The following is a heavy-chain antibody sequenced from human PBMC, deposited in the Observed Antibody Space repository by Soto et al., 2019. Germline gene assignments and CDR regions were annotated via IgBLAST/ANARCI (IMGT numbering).Heavy chain of an antibody. CDR1: GFTFSSYG. V-gene: IGHV3-30*03. D-gene: IGHD3-9*01. J-gene: IGHJ4*02. CDR2: ISYDGSNK. Sequence: GGSLRLSCAASGFTFSSYGMHWVRQAPGKGLEWVAVISYDGSNKYYADSVKGRFTISRDNSKNTLYLQMNSLRAEDTAVYYCARDRGVYDILTGYLLGWGQGTLVTVSS. CDR3: ARDRGVYDILTGYLLG.